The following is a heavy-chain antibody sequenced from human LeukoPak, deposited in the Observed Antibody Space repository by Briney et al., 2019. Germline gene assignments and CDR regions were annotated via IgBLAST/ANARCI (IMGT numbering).Heavy chain of an antibody. Sequence: GGSLRLSCAASGFTFNTYAMSRVRQAPGQGLEWVSAISGSGGGTYYADSVKGRFTISRDNSRNTLYPQMNSLRAEDTAMYYCARDGDLDAFDIWGQGTMVTVSS. CDR2: ISGSGGGT. V-gene: IGHV3-23*01. D-gene: IGHD7-27*01. CDR3: ARDGDLDAFDI. J-gene: IGHJ3*02. CDR1: GFTFNTYA.